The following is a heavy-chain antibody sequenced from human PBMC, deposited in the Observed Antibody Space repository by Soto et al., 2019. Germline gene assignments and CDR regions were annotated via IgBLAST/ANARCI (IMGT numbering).Heavy chain of an antibody. CDR3: RISGYVFGYFDY. CDR2: IYYSGST. CDR1: GGSISSSSYY. V-gene: IGHV4-39*01. J-gene: IGHJ4*02. D-gene: IGHD5-12*01. Sequence: SETLSLTCTVSGGSISSSSYYWGWIRQPPGKGLEWIGSIYYSGSTYYNPSLKSRVTISVDTSKNQFSLKLSSVTAADTAVYYCRISGYVFGYFDYWGQGTLVTVSS.